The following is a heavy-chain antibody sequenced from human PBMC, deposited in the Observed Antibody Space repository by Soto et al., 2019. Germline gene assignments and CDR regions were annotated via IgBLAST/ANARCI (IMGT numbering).Heavy chain of an antibody. V-gene: IGHV3-23*01. CDR3: ARELAYCSGGSCYMEGAFDI. J-gene: IGHJ3*02. Sequence: EVQLWESGGGLVQPGGSLRLSCAASGSTFSSYAMSWVRQAPGKGLEWVSVISGSGDSTYYADSEKGRFTISRDNSKNTLYLQMNSLRAEDTAVYYCARELAYCSGGSCYMEGAFDIWGQGTMVTVSS. CDR2: ISGSGDST. D-gene: IGHD2-15*01. CDR1: GSTFSSYA.